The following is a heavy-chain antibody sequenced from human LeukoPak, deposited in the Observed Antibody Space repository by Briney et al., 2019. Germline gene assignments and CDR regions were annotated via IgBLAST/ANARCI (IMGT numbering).Heavy chain of an antibody. Sequence: ASVKVSCKTSGYTFTGYYMYWVRQAPGQGLEWMGRINPNSGDTNYAQKFQGRVTMTRDTSISTAYMELSRLGSDDTAVYYCARGGGTVTTYDYWGQGTLVTVSS. CDR2: INPNSGDT. J-gene: IGHJ4*02. CDR1: GYTFTGYY. V-gene: IGHV1-2*06. D-gene: IGHD4-17*01. CDR3: ARGGGTVTTYDY.